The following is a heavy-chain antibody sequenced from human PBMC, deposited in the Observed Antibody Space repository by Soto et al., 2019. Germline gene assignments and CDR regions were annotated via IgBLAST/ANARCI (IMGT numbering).Heavy chain of an antibody. Sequence: HPGGSLRLSCAASGFTFSSYAMSWVRQAPGKGLEWVSAISGSGGSTYYADSVKGRFTISRDNSKNTLYLQMNSLRAEDTAVYYCAKPHYYYDSSGYYFDYWGQGTLVTVSS. V-gene: IGHV3-23*01. CDR2: ISGSGGST. J-gene: IGHJ4*02. D-gene: IGHD3-22*01. CDR3: AKPHYYYDSSGYYFDY. CDR1: GFTFSSYA.